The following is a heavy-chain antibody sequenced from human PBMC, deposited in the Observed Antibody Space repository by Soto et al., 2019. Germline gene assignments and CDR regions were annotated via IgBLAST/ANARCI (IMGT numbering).Heavy chain of an antibody. CDR2: IKEDGSEK. V-gene: IGHV3-7*01. CDR1: GFTLSYYW. D-gene: IGHD2-21*02. Sequence: GGSLRLSCAASGFTLSYYWMSWVRQAPGKGLEWVANIKEDGSEKYYVDPVKGRFTISRDNAKNSLYRQMNNLRVEDTAVYYCARDCSGGDCYYWGQGTVVTVSS. CDR3: ARDCSGGDCYY. J-gene: IGHJ4*02.